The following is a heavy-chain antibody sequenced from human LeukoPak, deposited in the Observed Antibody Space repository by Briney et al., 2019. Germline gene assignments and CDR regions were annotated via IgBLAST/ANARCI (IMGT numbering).Heavy chain of an antibody. CDR2: IIPIFGTA. CDR3: ARAKRRARNIVVVPAGSFDI. Sequence: ASVKVSCKASGGTFSSYAISWVRQAPGQGLEWMGGIIPIFGTANYAQKFQGRVTITTDESTSTAYMELSSLRSEDTAVYYCARAKRRARNIVVVPAGSFDIWGQGTMVTVSS. V-gene: IGHV1-69*05. J-gene: IGHJ3*02. CDR1: GGTFSSYA. D-gene: IGHD2-2*01.